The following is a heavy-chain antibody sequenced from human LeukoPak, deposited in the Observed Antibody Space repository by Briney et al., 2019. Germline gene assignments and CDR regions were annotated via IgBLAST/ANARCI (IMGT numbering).Heavy chain of an antibody. CDR3: AKDLYYHSGSFRVSSLVT. Sequence: PSQTLSLTCTVSGDSISGDHYWYCIRQPAGKGLEWIGRIYSSVSNQYNPSTQYNPSLRSRVTISKDTSKNQFSLKLNFVTAADTAVYYCAKDLYYHSGSFRVSSLVTWGQGTLVTVSS. V-gene: IGHV4-61*02. J-gene: IGHJ5*02. CDR1: GDSISGDHY. D-gene: IGHD3-10*01. CDR2: IYSSVSNQYNPST.